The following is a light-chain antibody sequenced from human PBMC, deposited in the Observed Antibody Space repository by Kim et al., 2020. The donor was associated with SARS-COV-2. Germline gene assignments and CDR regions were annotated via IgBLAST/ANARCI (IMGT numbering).Light chain of an antibody. J-gene: IGKJ2*01. CDR1: LSLVQSDGNTN. CDR3: VQGTHWPPYT. CDR2: SVS. Sequence: PDSISCTSGLSLVQSDGNTNFNWLHQRTGQNPRSLIYSVSARDSGVADRISGSGSATSFTLTISSMQAEEVGVYYCVQGTHWPPYTFGQGTKLEI. V-gene: IGKV2-30*02.